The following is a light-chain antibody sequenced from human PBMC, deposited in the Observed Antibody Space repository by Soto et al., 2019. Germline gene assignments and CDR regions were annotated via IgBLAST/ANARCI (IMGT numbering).Light chain of an antibody. J-gene: IGKJ1*01. CDR1: QSISTW. Sequence: DIQMTQSPSTLSASVGDRVTITCRASQSISTWLAWYQQKPGKAPKLLIYDAFYLEREVPSRFSGSGSGTEFTLTISSLQPDDLATYYCQQYNSFWTFGQGTKVEI. CDR3: QQYNSFWT. CDR2: DAF. V-gene: IGKV1-5*01.